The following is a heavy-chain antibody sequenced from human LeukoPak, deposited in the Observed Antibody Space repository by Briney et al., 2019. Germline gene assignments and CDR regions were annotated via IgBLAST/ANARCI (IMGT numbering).Heavy chain of an antibody. Sequence: PSQTLSLTCTVSGGSISSGGYSWSWIPQHPGKGLEWSGYIYYSGSTYYNPSVKRRVTISVDTSKNQFSLKLSSVTAADTAVCYCAAGFWSGYFPYFDYWGQGTLVTVSS. CDR3: AAGFWSGYFPYFDY. D-gene: IGHD3-3*01. V-gene: IGHV4-31*03. CDR1: GGSISSGGYS. CDR2: IYYSGST. J-gene: IGHJ4*02.